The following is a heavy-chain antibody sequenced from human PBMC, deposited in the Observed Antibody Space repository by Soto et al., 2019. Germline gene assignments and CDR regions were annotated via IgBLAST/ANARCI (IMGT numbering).Heavy chain of an antibody. V-gene: IGHV3-23*01. Sequence: EVQLLESGGGLVQPGGSLRLSCAASGFTFSSYAMSWVRQAPGKGLEWVPAISGSGGSTYYADSVKGGFTISRDNSKNTLYLQMNSLRAEDTAVYYCAKPGYSSGWPFPKPSWFDPWGQGTLVTVSS. CDR3: AKPGYSSGWPFPKPSWFDP. J-gene: IGHJ5*02. D-gene: IGHD6-19*01. CDR1: GFTFSSYA. CDR2: ISGSGGST.